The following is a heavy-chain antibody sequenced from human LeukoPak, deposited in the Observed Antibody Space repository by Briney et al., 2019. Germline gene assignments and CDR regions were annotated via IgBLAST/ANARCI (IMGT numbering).Heavy chain of an antibody. J-gene: IGHJ6*04. D-gene: IGHD3-9*01. CDR1: RGTFSSYA. CDR3: ARAIRYFDWLLPFGMDV. Sequence: SVKVSCKASRGTFSSYAISWVRQAPGQGVEWMGGIIPIFGTANYAQKLQGRVTITADESTSTAYMELSSLSSEDTAVYYCARAIRYFDWLLPFGMDVWGRGTTVSVST. V-gene: IGHV1-69*13. CDR2: IIPIFGTA.